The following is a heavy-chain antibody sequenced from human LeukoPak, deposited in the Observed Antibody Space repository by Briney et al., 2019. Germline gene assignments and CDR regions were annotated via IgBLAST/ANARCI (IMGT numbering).Heavy chain of an antibody. J-gene: IGHJ4*02. CDR3: ARAAFDFWSGYSPSNFDY. CDR1: GYSISSGYY. Sequence: SETLSLTCTVSGYSISSGYYWGWIRQPPGKGLEWIGSIYHSGSTYYNPSLKSRVTISVDTSKNQLSLKLSSVTAADTAVYYCARAAFDFWSGYSPSNFDYWGQGTLVTVSS. D-gene: IGHD3-3*01. V-gene: IGHV4-38-2*02. CDR2: IYHSGST.